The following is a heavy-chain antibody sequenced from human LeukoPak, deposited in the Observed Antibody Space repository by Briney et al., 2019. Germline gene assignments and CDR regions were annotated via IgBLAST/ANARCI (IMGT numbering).Heavy chain of an antibody. J-gene: IGHJ4*02. CDR2: ISSSSYI. D-gene: IGHD3-22*01. CDR3: ARDPRYYYDSSGYNPHYFDY. Sequence: PGGSLRLSCAASGFTFSSYSMNWVRQAPGKGLEWVSSISSSSYIYYADSVKGRFTISRDNAKNSLYLQVNSLRAEDTAVYYCARDPRYYYDSSGYNPHYFDYWGQGTLVTVSS. CDR1: GFTFSSYS. V-gene: IGHV3-21*01.